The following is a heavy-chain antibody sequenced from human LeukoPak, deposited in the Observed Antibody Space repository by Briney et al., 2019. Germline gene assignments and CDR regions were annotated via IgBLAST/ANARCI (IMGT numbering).Heavy chain of an antibody. J-gene: IGHJ3*02. CDR1: GGSISSGSYY. Sequence: SQTLSLTCTVSGGSISSGSYYWSWIRQPAGKGLEWIGRIYTSGSTNYNPSLKSRVTISVDTSKNQFSLKLSSVTAADTAVYYCARVGGSYFLDIWGQGTMVTVSS. V-gene: IGHV4-61*02. CDR3: ARVGGSYFLDI. CDR2: IYTSGST. D-gene: IGHD1-26*01.